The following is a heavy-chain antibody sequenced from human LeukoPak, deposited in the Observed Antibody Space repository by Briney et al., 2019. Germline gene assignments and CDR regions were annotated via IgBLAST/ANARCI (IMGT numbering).Heavy chain of an antibody. CDR3: AREPPGY. V-gene: IGHV4-61*02. CDR1: GGSFTSGNYY. CDR2: IYTNGGA. J-gene: IGHJ4*02. Sequence: SETLSLTCTVSGGSFTSGNYYWNWIRQPAGKGLEWIGRIYTNGGASYNPSLKSRVTISIDASKNQFSLKLSSVTAADTAVYYCAREPPGYWGQGILVTVSS.